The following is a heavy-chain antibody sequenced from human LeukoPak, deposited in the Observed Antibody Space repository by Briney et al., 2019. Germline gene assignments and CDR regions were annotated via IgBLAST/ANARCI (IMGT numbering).Heavy chain of an antibody. CDR1: GFTFNNYA. Sequence: PGGSLRLSCAASGFTFNNYAMTWVRQSPRKGLEWVASISGRGGTTDYADSVKGRFTISRDNSQNTLYLQMNSQRAEDTAVYYCAEEENDYYDSSGYYPIDSWGQGTLVTVSS. V-gene: IGHV3-23*01. CDR3: AEEENDYYDSSGYYPIDS. D-gene: IGHD3-22*01. J-gene: IGHJ4*02. CDR2: ISGRGGTT.